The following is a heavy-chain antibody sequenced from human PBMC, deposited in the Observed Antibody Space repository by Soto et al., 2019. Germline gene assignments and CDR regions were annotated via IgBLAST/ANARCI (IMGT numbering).Heavy chain of an antibody. V-gene: IGHV3-30*18. CDR1: GFTFSSYG. CDR3: AKVDSSSSAVGGYGMDV. D-gene: IGHD6-6*01. J-gene: IGHJ6*02. Sequence: QVQLVESGGGVVQPGRSLRLSCAASGFTFSSYGMHWVRQAPGKGLEWVAVISYDGSNKYYADSVKGRFTISRDNTKNPLYLEIDRLGGGDPAVYYCAKVDSSSSAVGGYGMDVWGQGTTVTVSS. CDR2: ISYDGSNK.